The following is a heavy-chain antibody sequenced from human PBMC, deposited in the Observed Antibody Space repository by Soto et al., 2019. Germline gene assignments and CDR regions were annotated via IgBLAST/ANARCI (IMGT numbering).Heavy chain of an antibody. CDR2: ISYDGSNK. CDR3: ARDGRSSYSSGWYYFDY. D-gene: IGHD6-19*01. CDR1: GFTFSSYG. Sequence: PGGSLRLSCAASGFTFSSYGMHWVRQAPGKGLEWVAVISYDGSNKYYADSVKGRFTISRDNSKNTLYLQMNSLRSEDTAVYYCARDGRSSYSSGWYYFDYWGQGTLVTVSS. J-gene: IGHJ4*02. V-gene: IGHV3-30*03.